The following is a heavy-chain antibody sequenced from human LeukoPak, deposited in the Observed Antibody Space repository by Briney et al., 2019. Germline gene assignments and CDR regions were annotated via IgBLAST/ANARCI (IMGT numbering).Heavy chain of an antibody. CDR3: ARSAYSYGRFDY. CDR1: GESFSCYY. Sequence: PSESLSLTCAVYGESFSCYYWSWMRQPPGKGLEWIGEINHSGSTNYNPSLKSRVTISVDTSKNQFSLKLSSVTAADTAVYYCARSAYSYGRFDYWGQGILVTVSS. CDR2: INHSGST. D-gene: IGHD5-18*01. J-gene: IGHJ4*02. V-gene: IGHV4-34*01.